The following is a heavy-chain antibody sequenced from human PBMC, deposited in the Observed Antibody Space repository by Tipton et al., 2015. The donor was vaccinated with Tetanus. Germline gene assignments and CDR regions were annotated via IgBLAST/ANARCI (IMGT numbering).Heavy chain of an antibody. Sequence: GSLRLSCAASGFTVSSNYMSWVRQAPGKGLEWVSVIYSGGSTYYADSVKGRFTISRDNSKDRLYLQLNSLRAEDTAVYYCAKDQGPDYGDQLEYWGQGILVTVSS. J-gene: IGHJ4*02. CDR2: IYSGGST. D-gene: IGHD4-17*01. V-gene: IGHV3-53*01. CDR1: GFTVSSNY. CDR3: AKDQGPDYGDQLEY.